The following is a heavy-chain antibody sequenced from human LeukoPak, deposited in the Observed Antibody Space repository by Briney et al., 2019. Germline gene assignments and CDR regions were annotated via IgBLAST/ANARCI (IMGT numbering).Heavy chain of an antibody. CDR2: INHSGST. CDR3: ARAPSSGAVAGTVDY. J-gene: IGHJ4*02. V-gene: IGHV4-34*01. CDR1: GESFSGFY. Sequence: PSETLSLTCAVYGESFSGFYWTWIRQPPGKGLEWIGEINHSGSTNYSPSLKSRVTISVHTSKNQFSLRLSSVTAADTAVYYCARAPSSGAVAGTVDYWGQGTLVTVSS. D-gene: IGHD6-19*01.